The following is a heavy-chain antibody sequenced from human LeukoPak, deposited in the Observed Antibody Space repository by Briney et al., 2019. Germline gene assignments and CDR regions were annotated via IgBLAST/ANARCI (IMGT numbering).Heavy chain of an antibody. CDR3: ARQHYYDSSGLPHAFDI. CDR1: GFTVRSNY. CDR2: FYSGGST. J-gene: IGHJ3*02. D-gene: IGHD3-22*01. V-gene: IGHV3-66*04. Sequence: PGGSLRLSCAASGFTVRSNYVSWVRQAPGKGLEWVSIFYSGGSTYYADSVKGRFTISRDNSKNTLYLQMNSLRAEDTAVYFCARQHYYDSSGLPHAFDIWGQGTMVTVSS.